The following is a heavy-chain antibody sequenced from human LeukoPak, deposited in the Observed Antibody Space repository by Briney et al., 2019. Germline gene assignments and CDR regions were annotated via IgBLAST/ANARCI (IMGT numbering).Heavy chain of an antibody. D-gene: IGHD2-2*01. J-gene: IGHJ5*02. V-gene: IGHV1-8*03. Sequence: ASVKVSCKASGYTFTSYDINWVGQATGQGLEWMGWMNPNSGNAGYAQKFQGRVAITRNTSISTAYMELSSLRSEDTAVYYCARGLAVVVPAAIHWFDPWGQGTLVTVSS. CDR1: GYTFTSYD. CDR3: ARGLAVVVPAAIHWFDP. CDR2: MNPNSGNA.